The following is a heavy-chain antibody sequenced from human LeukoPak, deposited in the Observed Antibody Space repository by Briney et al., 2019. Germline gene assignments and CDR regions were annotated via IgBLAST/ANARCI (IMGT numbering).Heavy chain of an antibody. CDR1: GFTVSSNY. D-gene: IGHD3-22*01. CDR2: IYSGGET. CDR3: ARVPYDSSLLAFDI. V-gene: IGHV3-53*01. J-gene: IGHJ3*02. Sequence: GGSLRLSCAASGFTVSSNYMSWVRQAPGKGLEWVSVIYSGGETYYADSVKGRFTISRDNSKNTLHLQMNSLRAEDTAVYYCARVPYDSSLLAFDIWGQGTMVTVSS.